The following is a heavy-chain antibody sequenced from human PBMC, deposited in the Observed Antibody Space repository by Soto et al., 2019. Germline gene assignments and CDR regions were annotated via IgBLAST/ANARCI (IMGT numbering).Heavy chain of an antibody. CDR3: ARASRVAAFNYNWFDP. V-gene: IGHV4-34*01. CDR2: INHSGST. CDR1: GGSFSGYY. Sequence: PSETLSLTCAVYGGSFSGYYWSWIRQPPGKGLEWIGEINHSGSTNYNPSLKSRVTISVDTSKNQFSLKLSSVTAADTAVYYCARASRVAAFNYNWFDPWGQGTLVTVSS. D-gene: IGHD6-13*01. J-gene: IGHJ5*02.